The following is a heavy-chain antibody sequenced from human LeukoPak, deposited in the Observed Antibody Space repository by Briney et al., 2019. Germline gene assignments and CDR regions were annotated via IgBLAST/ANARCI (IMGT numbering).Heavy chain of an antibody. V-gene: IGHV4-39*07. CDR3: ASQETYNWNDVIHY. CDR1: GGSISSSSYY. CDR2: IYYSGST. Sequence: SETLSLTCTVSGGSISSSSYYWGWIRQPPGKGLEWIGSIYYSGSTYYNPSLKSRVTISVDTSKNQFSLKLSSVTAADTAVYYCASQETYNWNDVIHYWGQGTLVTVSS. J-gene: IGHJ4*02. D-gene: IGHD1-20*01.